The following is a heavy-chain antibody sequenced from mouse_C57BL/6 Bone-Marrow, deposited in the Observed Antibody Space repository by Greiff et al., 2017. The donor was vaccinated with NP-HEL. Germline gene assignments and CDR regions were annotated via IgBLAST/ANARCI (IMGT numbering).Heavy chain of an antibody. CDR3: ARKGDYYGSSYWYFDV. V-gene: IGHV5-15*04. CDR2: ISNLAYSI. Sequence: VQGVESGGGLVQPGGSLKLSCAASGFTFSDYGMAWVRQAPRKGPEWVAFISNLAYSIYYADTVTGRFTISRENAKNTLYLEMSSLRSEDTAMYYCARKGDYYGSSYWYFDVWGTGTTVTVSS. J-gene: IGHJ1*03. D-gene: IGHD1-1*01. CDR1: GFTFSDYG.